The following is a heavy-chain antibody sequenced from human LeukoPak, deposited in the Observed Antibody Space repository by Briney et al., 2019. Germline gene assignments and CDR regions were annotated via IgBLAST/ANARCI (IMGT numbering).Heavy chain of an antibody. CDR2: ISGSGSTK. CDR1: AITFSDYY. D-gene: IGHD2-8*01. Sequence: GGSLRLSCVASAITFSDYYMSWIRQAPGKGLEWVSYISGSGSTKYYADSVKGRFTISRDNAKNSLYLQMNSLRAEDTAVYYCARGGYCSNVVCYTSRSLGYWGQGTLVTVSS. CDR3: ARGGYCSNVVCYTSRSLGY. J-gene: IGHJ4*02. V-gene: IGHV3-11*01.